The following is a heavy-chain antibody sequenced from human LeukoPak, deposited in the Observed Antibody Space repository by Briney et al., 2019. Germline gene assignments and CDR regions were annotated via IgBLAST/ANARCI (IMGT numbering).Heavy chain of an antibody. CDR1: GYTFTSYY. Sequence: EASVKVSCKASGYTFTSYYMHWVRQAPGQGLEWMGWMNPNSGNTGYAQKLQGRVTMTTDTSTSTAYMELRSLRSDDTAVYYCARAPSLIAAAGTNYWGQGTLVTVSS. J-gene: IGHJ4*02. D-gene: IGHD6-13*01. CDR3: ARAPSLIAAAGTNY. V-gene: IGHV1-18*04. CDR2: MNPNSGNT.